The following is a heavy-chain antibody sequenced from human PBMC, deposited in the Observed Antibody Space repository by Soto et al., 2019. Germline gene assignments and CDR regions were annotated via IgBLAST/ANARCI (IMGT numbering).Heavy chain of an antibody. CDR2: ISYDGSNK. Sequence: GGSLRLSCAASGFTFSSYAMHWVRQAPGKGLEWVAVISYDGSNKYYADSVKGRFTISRDNSKNTLYLQMNSLRAEDTAVYYCARDSLWFGVGDYYYGMDVWGQGTTVTVSS. J-gene: IGHJ6*02. CDR3: ARDSLWFGVGDYYYGMDV. D-gene: IGHD3-10*01. V-gene: IGHV3-30-3*01. CDR1: GFTFSSYA.